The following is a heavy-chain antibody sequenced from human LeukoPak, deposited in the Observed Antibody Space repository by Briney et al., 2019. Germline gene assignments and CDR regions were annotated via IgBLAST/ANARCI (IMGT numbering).Heavy chain of an antibody. D-gene: IGHD2-2*01. J-gene: IGHJ4*02. Sequence: SETLSLTCSVSGGSTNSYYWSWIRQSGGKGLEWIGRIYSSGSTVYNPSLNSRLTMSIDTSKNQFSLTLKSVTATDAAVYYCARVKASSTSWTFDQWGQGALVTVSS. CDR1: GGSTNSYY. CDR3: ARVKASSTSWTFDQ. V-gene: IGHV4-4*07. CDR2: IYSSGST.